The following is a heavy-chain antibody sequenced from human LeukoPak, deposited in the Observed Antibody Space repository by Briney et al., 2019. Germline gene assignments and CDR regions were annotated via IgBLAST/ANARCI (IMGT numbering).Heavy chain of an antibody. V-gene: IGHV1-18*01. J-gene: IGHJ4*02. CDR2: ISAYNGNT. CDR1: GYTFTNYG. D-gene: IGHD6-13*01. CDR3: ARDLLGYSSPDY. Sequence: ASVKVSCKASGYTFTNYGVSWVRQAPGQGLEWMGWISAYNGNTNYAQKLQGRVTMTTDTSTSTAYMELRSLRSDDTAVYYCARDLLGYSSPDYWGQGTLVTVSS.